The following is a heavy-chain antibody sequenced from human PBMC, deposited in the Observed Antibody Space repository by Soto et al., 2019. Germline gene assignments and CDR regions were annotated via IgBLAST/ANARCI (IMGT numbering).Heavy chain of an antibody. D-gene: IGHD6-6*01. Sequence: EVQLVESGGGLVQPGRSLRLSCAASGFTFDDYAMHWVRQAPGKGLEWVSGISWNSGSIGYADSVKGRFTISRDNAKNSLYLQMNSLRAEDTALYYCAKDIAARQWYYYYGMDVWGQGTTVTVSS. V-gene: IGHV3-9*01. CDR3: AKDIAARQWYYYYGMDV. J-gene: IGHJ6*02. CDR1: GFTFDDYA. CDR2: ISWNSGSI.